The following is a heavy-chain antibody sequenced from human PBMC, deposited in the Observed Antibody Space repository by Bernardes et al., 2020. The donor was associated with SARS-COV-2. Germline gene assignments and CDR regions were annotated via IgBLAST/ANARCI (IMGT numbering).Heavy chain of an antibody. CDR1: GDSIISSNW. CDR2: IFHSGTT. Sequence: SETLSLTCDVSGDSIISSNWWSWVRQPPGRGLEWVGQIFHSGTTNYNPSLKSRVAISVEKSKNQFSLKLNSVTAADTAIFYCARGYDFSINYFDYWGQGTLVTVSS. D-gene: IGHD3-3*01. V-gene: IGHV4-4*02. CDR3: ARGYDFSINYFDY. J-gene: IGHJ4*02.